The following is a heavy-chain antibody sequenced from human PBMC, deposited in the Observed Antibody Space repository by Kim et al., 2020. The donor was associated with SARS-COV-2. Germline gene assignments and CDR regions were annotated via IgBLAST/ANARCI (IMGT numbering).Heavy chain of an antibody. Sequence: AGTVKGRLTISRYKPKNTWYLQMNSLRAEDTAVYYCAKAPYLGAKTIDYWGEGTLVTVSS. J-gene: IGHJ4*02. CDR3: AKAPYLGAKTIDY. D-gene: IGHD1-26*01. V-gene: IGHV3-23*01.